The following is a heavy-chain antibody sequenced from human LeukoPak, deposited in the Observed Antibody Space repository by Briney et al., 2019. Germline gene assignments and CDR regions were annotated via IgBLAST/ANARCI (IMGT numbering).Heavy chain of an antibody. CDR3: AKGGIAVADWYSDYFDY. D-gene: IGHD6-19*01. J-gene: IGHJ4*02. CDR2: ISWNSGSI. Sequence: PGGSLRLSCAASGFTFDDYAMHWVRQAPGKGLECVSGISWNSGSIGYADSVKGRFTISRDNAKNSLYLQMNSLRAEDMALYYCAKGGIAVADWYSDYFDYWGQGTLVTVSS. CDR1: GFTFDDYA. V-gene: IGHV3-9*03.